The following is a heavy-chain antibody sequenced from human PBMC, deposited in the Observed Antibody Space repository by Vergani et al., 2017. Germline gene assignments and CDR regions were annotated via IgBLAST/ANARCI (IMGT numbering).Heavy chain of an antibody. V-gene: IGHV5-51*01. CDR3: ARSTSLGVRGVIINAFDI. Sequence: EVQLVQSGAEVKKPGESLKISCKGSGYSFTSYWIGWVRQLPGKGLEWMGIIYPCDSDTSYSPSFQGQLTISADKSISTAYLQWSSLKASDTAMYYCARSTSLGVRGVIINAFDIWGQGTMVTVSS. D-gene: IGHD3-10*01. CDR2: IYPCDSDT. CDR1: GYSFTSYW. J-gene: IGHJ3*02.